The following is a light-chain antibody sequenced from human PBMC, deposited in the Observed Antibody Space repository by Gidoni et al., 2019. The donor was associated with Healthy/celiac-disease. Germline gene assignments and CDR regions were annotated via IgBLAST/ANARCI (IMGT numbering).Light chain of an antibody. CDR1: SSDVGGYNY. CDR2: DVS. J-gene: IGLJ2*01. CDR3: SSYTSSSTLDVV. Sequence: QSALTQPASVSGSPGQSTTITCTGTSSDVGGYNYVSGYQQHPGKAPKLMIYDVSNRPSGVSNLFSGSRSGNTTSLTISGLQAEDEADYYCSSYTSSSTLDVVFGGGTKLTVL. V-gene: IGLV2-14*01.